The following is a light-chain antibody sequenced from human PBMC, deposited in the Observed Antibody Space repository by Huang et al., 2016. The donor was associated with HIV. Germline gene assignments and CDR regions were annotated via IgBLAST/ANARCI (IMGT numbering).Light chain of an antibody. J-gene: IGKJ5*01. CDR3: MQGTHWPPT. CDR1: RSLVHSDGNTY. Sequence: DVVMIQSPLSLPVIVGQPASFSCGSSRSLVHSDGNTYLNWFHLRPGQSPRRLIYKVSNRDSGGPDRFNGSGSATDFTLKIKRVAAEDVGIYYCMQGTHWPPTFAQGTRLDI. CDR2: KVS. V-gene: IGKV2-30*02.